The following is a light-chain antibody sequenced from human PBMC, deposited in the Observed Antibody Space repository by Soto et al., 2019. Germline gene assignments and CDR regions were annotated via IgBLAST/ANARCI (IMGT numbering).Light chain of an antibody. CDR1: SSDVGGYNS. CDR3: SSYAYSNNFV. CDR2: EAT. V-gene: IGLV2-8*01. Sequence: LTQPPSASGSPGQSVTISCTGTSSDVGGYNSVSWYQQHPGKAPKLLIYEATKRPSGVPDRFSGSKSGNTASLTVSGLQAEDEADYYCSSYAYSNNFVSGTGTKVTVL. J-gene: IGLJ1*01.